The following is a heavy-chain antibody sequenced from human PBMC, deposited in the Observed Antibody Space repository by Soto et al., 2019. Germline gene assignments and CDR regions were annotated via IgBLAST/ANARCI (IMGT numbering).Heavy chain of an antibody. CDR3: ARGLRPVVAATFGWFDP. D-gene: IGHD2-15*01. CDR1: GYTFTSYG. V-gene: IGHV1-18*01. J-gene: IGHJ5*02. CDR2: ISAYNGNT. Sequence: ASVKVSCKASGYTFTSYGISWVRQAPGQGLEWMGWISAYNGNTNYAQKLQGRVTMTTDTSTSTAYMELRSLRSDDTAVYYCARGLRPVVAATFGWFDPWGQGTLVTVSS.